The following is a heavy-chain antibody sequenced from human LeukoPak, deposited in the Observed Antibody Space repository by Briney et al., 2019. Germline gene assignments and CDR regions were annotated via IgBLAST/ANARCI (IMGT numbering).Heavy chain of an antibody. CDR1: GGSFSGYY. V-gene: IGHV4-34*01. D-gene: IGHD2-21*02. CDR3: ARAVGHIVVVTASNDAFDI. CDR2: INHSGST. Sequence: PSETLSLTCAVYGGSFSGYYWSWIRQPPGKGLEWIGEINHSGSTNYNPSLKSRVTISVDTSKNQFSLKLSSVTAADTAVYYRARAVGHIVVVTASNDAFDIWGQGTMVTVSS. J-gene: IGHJ3*02.